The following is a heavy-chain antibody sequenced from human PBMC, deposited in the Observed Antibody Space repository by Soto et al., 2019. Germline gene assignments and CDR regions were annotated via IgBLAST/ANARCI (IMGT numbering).Heavy chain of an antibody. V-gene: IGHV1-18*01. CDR3: AREPNYFDY. J-gene: IGHJ4*02. CDR1: GYTFTSYG. CDR2: ISAYNGNT. Sequence: QVQLVQSGAEVKKPGASVKVSCKASGYTFTSYGISWVRQAPGQGLEWMGWISAYNGNTNYAQKLQCSLPLXTDPSTSTAYMELRSLRYDDTAVYYCAREPNYFDYWGQGTLVTVSS.